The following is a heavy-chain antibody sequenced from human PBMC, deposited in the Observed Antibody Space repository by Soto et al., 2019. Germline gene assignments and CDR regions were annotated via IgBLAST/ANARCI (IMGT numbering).Heavy chain of an antibody. CDR1: GFTFSSYD. V-gene: IGHV3-13*01. Sequence: RRLSWAASGFTFSSYDMHWVRQAAGRGLEWVSSIGRGCDTYYPDSVKGRFTISRENAKNSLYLQMDTLRVGESALYYSVRGWDGHLLRNSRNFDYWGQGTLVTVSS. D-gene: IGHD1-26*01. J-gene: IGHJ4*02. CDR2: IGRGCDT. CDR3: VRGWDGHLLRNSRNFDY.